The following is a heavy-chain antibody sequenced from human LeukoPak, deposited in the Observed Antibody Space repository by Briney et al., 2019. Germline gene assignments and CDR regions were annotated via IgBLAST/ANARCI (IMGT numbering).Heavy chain of an antibody. V-gene: IGHV4-34*01. CDR3: ARHLMNYVWGSYRSYYFDY. J-gene: IGHJ4*02. Sequence: PSETLSLTCAVYGGSFSGYYWSWIRQPPGKGLEWIGEINHSGSTNYNPSLKSRVTISVDTSKNQFSLKLSSVPAADTAVYYCARHLMNYVWGSYRSYYFDYWGQGTLVTVSS. D-gene: IGHD3-16*02. CDR1: GGSFSGYY. CDR2: INHSGST.